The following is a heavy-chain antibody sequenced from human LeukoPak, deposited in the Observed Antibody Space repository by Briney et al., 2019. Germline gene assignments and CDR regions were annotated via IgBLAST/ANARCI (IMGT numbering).Heavy chain of an antibody. CDR1: GGSFSGYY. V-gene: IGHV4-34*01. J-gene: IGHJ5*02. CDR2: INHSGST. CDR3: ARVGEDGWFDP. D-gene: IGHD3-10*01. Sequence: SETLSLTCAVYGGSFSGYYWSWIRQPPGKGLEWIGEINHSGSTNYNPSLKSRVTISVDTSKNQFSLKLSSVTAADTAVYYCARVGEDGWFDPWGQGTLVTVSS.